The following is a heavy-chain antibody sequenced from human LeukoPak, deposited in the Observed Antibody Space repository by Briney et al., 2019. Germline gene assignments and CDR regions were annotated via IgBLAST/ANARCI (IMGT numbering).Heavy chain of an antibody. Sequence: GRSLRLSCAASGFTFSSYGMHWVRQAPGKGLEWVAVISYDGSNKYYADSVKGRFTISRDNSKNTLYLQMNSLRADDTAIYYCARGGYSSSWLLDNWSQGTLVIVSS. J-gene: IGHJ4*02. CDR2: ISYDGSNK. CDR1: GFTFSSYG. V-gene: IGHV3-30*03. CDR3: ARGGYSSSWLLDN. D-gene: IGHD6-13*01.